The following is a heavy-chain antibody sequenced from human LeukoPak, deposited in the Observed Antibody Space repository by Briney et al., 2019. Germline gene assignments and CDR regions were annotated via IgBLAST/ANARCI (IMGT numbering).Heavy chain of an antibody. CDR3: ARGYYDSSDYEYFQH. V-gene: IGHV1-2*02. D-gene: IGHD3-22*01. J-gene: IGHJ1*01. CDR2: INPNSGGT. Sequence: ASVKVSCKASGYTFSGYYLHWVRQAPGQGLEWMGWINPNSGGTNSAQKFQGRVTMTRDTSIITAYMELSRLRSDDTAVYFCARGYYDSSDYEYFQHRGQRTLVTASS. CDR1: GYTFSGYY.